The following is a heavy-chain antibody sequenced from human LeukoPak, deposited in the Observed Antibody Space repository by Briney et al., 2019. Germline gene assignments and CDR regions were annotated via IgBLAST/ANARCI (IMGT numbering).Heavy chain of an antibody. V-gene: IGHV3-30*02. CDR3: AKGREMATIRDYFDY. D-gene: IGHD5-24*01. CDR1: GFTFSSYA. Sequence: GGSLRLSCAASGFTFSSYAMHWVRQAPGKGLEWVAFIRYDGSNKYYADSVKGRFTISRDNSKNTLYLQMNSLRAEDTAVYYCAKGREMATIRDYFDYWGQGTLVTVSS. J-gene: IGHJ4*02. CDR2: IRYDGSNK.